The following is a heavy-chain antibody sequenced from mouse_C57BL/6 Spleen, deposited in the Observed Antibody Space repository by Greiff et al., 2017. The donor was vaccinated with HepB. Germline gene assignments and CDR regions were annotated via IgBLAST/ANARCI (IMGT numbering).Heavy chain of an antibody. CDR2: IYPGDGDT. D-gene: IGHD2-1*01. J-gene: IGHJ2*01. CDR3: ARGNYCNYGY. CDR1: GYAFSSSW. V-gene: IGHV1-82*01. Sequence: QVQLQQSGPELVKPGASVKISCKASGYAFSSSWMNWVKQRPGKGLEWIGRIYPGDGDTNYNGKFKGKATLTADKSSSTAYMQLSSLTSEDSAVYFCARGNYCNYGYWGQGTTLTVSS.